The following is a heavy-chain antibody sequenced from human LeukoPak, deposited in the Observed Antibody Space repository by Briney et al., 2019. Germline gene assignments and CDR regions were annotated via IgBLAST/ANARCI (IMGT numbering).Heavy chain of an antibody. CDR1: GYTFTSYG. Sequence: GASVKVSCKASGYTFTSYGISWVRQAPGQGLEWMGWISAYNGNTNYAQKLQGRVTMTTDTSTSTAYMELRSLRSDDTAVYYCASSVPPHDFWSGRPLYYYGMDVWGQGTTVTVSS. V-gene: IGHV1-18*01. CDR3: ASSVPPHDFWSGRPLYYYGMDV. J-gene: IGHJ6*02. D-gene: IGHD3-3*01. CDR2: ISAYNGNT.